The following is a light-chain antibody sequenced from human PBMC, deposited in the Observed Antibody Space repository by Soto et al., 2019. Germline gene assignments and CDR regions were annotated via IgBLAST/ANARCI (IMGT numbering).Light chain of an antibody. CDR1: QSVSSK. CDR3: QQYNNWPPS. Sequence: EILMTQSPPTLSVSPGERATLSCRASQSVSSKLGWYQQKPGQAPRLLIYGASTRATGIPARFSGSGSGTDFTLTISSLQSEDFAVYYCQQYNNWPPSFGQGTKVDIK. CDR2: GAS. V-gene: IGKV3-15*01. J-gene: IGKJ1*01.